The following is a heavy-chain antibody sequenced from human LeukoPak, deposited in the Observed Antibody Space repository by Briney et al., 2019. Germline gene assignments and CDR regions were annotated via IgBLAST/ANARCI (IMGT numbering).Heavy chain of an antibody. CDR3: ARGMDYYGNRGYTTDS. CDR2: LNSDGSST. Sequence: GGSLRLSCAASGFTFSTYWMHWVRQVPGKGLVWVSRLNSDGSSTTYADSVKGRFTTSRDNAKNTLYLQMNGLRVEDTAVYFYARGMDYYGNRGYTTDSWGQGTLVTVAS. V-gene: IGHV3-74*01. J-gene: IGHJ4*02. D-gene: IGHD3-10*01. CDR1: GFTFSTYW.